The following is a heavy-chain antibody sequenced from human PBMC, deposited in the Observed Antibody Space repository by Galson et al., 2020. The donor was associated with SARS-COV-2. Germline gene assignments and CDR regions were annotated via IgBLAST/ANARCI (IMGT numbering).Heavy chain of an antibody. Sequence: SETLSLTCTVSGGSISSGGYYWSWIRQHPGKGLEWIGYIYYSGSTYYNPSLKSRVTISVDTSKNQFSLKLSSVTAADTAVYYCARVVRQLPDFDYWGQGTLVTVSS. D-gene: IGHD3-10*02. CDR1: GGSISSGGYY. J-gene: IGHJ4*02. CDR3: ARVVRQLPDFDY. V-gene: IGHV4-31*03. CDR2: IYYSGST.